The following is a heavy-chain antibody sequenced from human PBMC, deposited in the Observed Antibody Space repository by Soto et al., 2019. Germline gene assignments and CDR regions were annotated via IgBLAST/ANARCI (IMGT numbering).Heavy chain of an antibody. CDR1: GFTFSSYA. V-gene: IGHV3-23*01. CDR2: ISGSGGST. D-gene: IGHD6-13*01. CDR3: AKGQKGSSWRGYFQH. J-gene: IGHJ1*01. Sequence: PGGSLRLSCAASGFTFSSYAMSWVRQAPGKGLEWVSAISGSGGSTYYADSVKGRFTISRDNSKNTLYLQMNSLRAEDTAVYYCAKGQKGSSWRGYFQHWGQGTLVTVSS.